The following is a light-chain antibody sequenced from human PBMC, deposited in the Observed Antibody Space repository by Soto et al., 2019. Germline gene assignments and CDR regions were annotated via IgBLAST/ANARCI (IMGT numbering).Light chain of an antibody. CDR1: SGSIASNY. Sequence: NFMLTQPHSVSESTGKTVTISCTGSSGSIASNYVQWYQQRPGSAPTTVIYEDNKRPSGVPDRFSGSVDTSSNSASLIISGLKTEDEADYYCQSHDTTNVVFGRGTKVTVL. CDR3: QSHDTTNVV. CDR2: EDN. V-gene: IGLV6-57*02. J-gene: IGLJ3*02.